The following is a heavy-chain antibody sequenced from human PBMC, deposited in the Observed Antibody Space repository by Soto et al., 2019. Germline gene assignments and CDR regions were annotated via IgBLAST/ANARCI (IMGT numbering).Heavy chain of an antibody. CDR1: GGTFSSYA. CDR2: IIPIFGTA. V-gene: IGHV1-69*01. J-gene: IGHJ6*02. CDR3: ARRDEGSSGYGDYYYGMDV. Sequence: QVQLVQSGAEVKKPGSSVKVSCKASGGTFSSYAISWVRQAPGQGLEWMGGIIPIFGTANYAQKFQGRVTITADESTSTAYMELSSLRSEDTAVYYCARRDEGSSGYGDYYYGMDVWGQGTTVTVSS. D-gene: IGHD3-22*01.